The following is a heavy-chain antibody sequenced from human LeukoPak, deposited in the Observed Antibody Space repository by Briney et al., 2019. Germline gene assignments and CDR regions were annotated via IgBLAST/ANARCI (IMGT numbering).Heavy chain of an antibody. Sequence: PGGSLRLSCKASGFTFSSYGMHWVRQASGKGLDWVAVIIEDSSSQYYADSVKGRFTISTDNSKNTLFLQMTSLRGDATAMYYCARVRGGGFRTADLCGQESLVSVSS. D-gene: IGHD2-21*02. CDR1: GFTFSSYG. V-gene: IGHV3-30*19. CDR2: IIEDSSSQ. CDR3: ARVRGGGFRTADL. J-gene: IGHJ5*02.